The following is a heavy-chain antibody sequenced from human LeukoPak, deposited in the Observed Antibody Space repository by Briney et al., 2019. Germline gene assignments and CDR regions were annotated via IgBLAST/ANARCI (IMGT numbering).Heavy chain of an antibody. Sequence: GGSLRLSCAASGFTFSSYWMSWVRQAPGKGLEWVANIKQDGSEKYYVDSVKGRFTISRDNAKNSLYLQMNSLRAEDTAVYYCARDRPYYGSGRVYWGQGTLVTVSS. J-gene: IGHJ4*02. CDR3: ARDRPYYGSGRVY. CDR1: GFTFSSYW. CDR2: IKQDGSEK. D-gene: IGHD3-10*01. V-gene: IGHV3-7*01.